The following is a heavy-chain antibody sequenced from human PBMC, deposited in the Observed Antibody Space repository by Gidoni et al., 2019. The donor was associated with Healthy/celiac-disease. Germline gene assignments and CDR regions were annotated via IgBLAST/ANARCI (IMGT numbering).Heavy chain of an antibody. D-gene: IGHD3-10*01. CDR1: GFTFSSDG. CDR3: ARDPDAYGSGSFDY. V-gene: IGHV3-33*01. Sequence: QVQLVESGGGVVQPGRSLRLSCAASGFTFSSDGMHWVRQAPGKGLEWLAVIWYDGSNKYYADSVKGRFTISRDNSKNTLYLQMNSLRAEDTAVYYCARDPDAYGSGSFDYWGQGTLVTVSS. CDR2: IWYDGSNK. J-gene: IGHJ4*02.